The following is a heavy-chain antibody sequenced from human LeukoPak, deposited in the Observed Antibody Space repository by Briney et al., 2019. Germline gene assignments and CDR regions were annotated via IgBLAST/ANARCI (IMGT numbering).Heavy chain of an antibody. V-gene: IGHV4-59*01. CDR3: ARGFVVVPAAIGGDQGFDY. D-gene: IGHD2-2*02. CDR1: GGSISSYY. Sequence: SETLSLTCTVSGGSISSYYWSWIRQPPGKGLEWIGYIYYSGSTNYNPSLKSRVTISVDTSKNQFSLKLSSVTAADTAVYYCARGFVVVPAAIGGDQGFDYWGQGTLVTVSS. CDR2: IYYSGST. J-gene: IGHJ4*02.